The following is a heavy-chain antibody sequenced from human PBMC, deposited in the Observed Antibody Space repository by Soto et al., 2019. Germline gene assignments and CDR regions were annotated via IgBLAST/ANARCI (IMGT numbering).Heavy chain of an antibody. CDR2: IYWDDDK. CDR1: GFSLSSNGVG. D-gene: IGHD3-10*02. J-gene: IGHJ4*02. CDR3: AHSPRITMYDY. V-gene: IGHV2-5*02. Sequence: QITLKESGPTLVKPTQTLTLTCTFSGFSLSSNGVGVGWIRQPPGKALEWLALIYWDDDKRYSPSLKSRLTITKDTSKNLVVLTMTNMDPVDTATYYCAHSPRITMYDYWGQGTLVTVSP.